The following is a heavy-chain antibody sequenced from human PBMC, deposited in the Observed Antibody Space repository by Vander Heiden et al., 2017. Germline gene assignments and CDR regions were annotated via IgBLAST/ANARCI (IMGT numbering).Heavy chain of an antibody. D-gene: IGHD1-26*01. V-gene: IGHV1-58*01. CDR3: AAQFSGSYPYIDY. CDR1: GFTFSSSA. CDR2: IVVGSGET. J-gene: IGHJ4*02. Sequence: QMQLVQSGPEVKKPGTSVKVSCKASGFTFSSSAVQWVRHARGQRLEWVGWIVVGSGETKYAQKFQQRVTIIRDMSTSTAYMDLSSLTSDDTAVYYCAAQFSGSYPYIDYWGPGTLVTVSS.